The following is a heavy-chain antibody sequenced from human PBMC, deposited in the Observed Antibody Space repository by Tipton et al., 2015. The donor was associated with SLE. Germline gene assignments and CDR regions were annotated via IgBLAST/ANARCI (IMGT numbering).Heavy chain of an antibody. Sequence: FTISRDNAKNSLYLQMNSLRAEDTAVYYCAKDDGPRDYYDFWSGYYEDWGQGTLVTVSS. D-gene: IGHD3-3*01. J-gene: IGHJ4*02. CDR3: AKDDGPRDYYDFWSGYYED. V-gene: IGHV3-11*05.